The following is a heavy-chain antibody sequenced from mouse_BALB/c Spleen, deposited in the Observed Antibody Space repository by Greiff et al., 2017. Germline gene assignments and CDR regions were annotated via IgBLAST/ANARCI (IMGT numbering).Heavy chain of an antibody. CDR2: INSNGGST. Sequence: EVMLVESGGGLVKLGGSLKLSCAASGFTFSSYYMSWVRQTPEKRLELVAAINSNGGSTYYPDTVKGRFTISRDNAKNTLYLQMSSLKSEDTALYYCAREGLRDYYFDYWGQGTTLTVSS. D-gene: IGHD2-4*01. CDR1: GFTFSSYY. CDR3: AREGLRDYYFDY. J-gene: IGHJ2*01. V-gene: IGHV5-6-2*01.